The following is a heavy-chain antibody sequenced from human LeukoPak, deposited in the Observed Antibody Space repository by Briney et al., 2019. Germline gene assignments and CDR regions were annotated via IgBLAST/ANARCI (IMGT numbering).Heavy chain of an antibody. CDR1: GGSISSYY. CDR3: ARGKMDFDY. J-gene: IGHJ4*02. CDR2: IYYRGST. V-gene: IGHV4-59*01. D-gene: IGHD5-24*01. Sequence: SETLSLTYTVSGGSISSYYWSWIRQPPGKGLEWIGYIYYRGSTNYNPSLKSRVTISIDTSKNQVSLKLSSVTAADTAVYYCARGKMDFDYWGQGTLVTVSS.